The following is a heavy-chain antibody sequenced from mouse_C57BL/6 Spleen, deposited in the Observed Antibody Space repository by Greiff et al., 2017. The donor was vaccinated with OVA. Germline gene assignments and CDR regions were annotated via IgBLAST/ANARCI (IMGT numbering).Heavy chain of an antibody. CDR3: ARWDGYSYFDY. J-gene: IGHJ2*01. Sequence: QLQQPGAELVMPGASVKLSCKASGYTFTSYWMHWVKQRPGQGLEWIGEIDPSDSYTNYNQKFKGKFTLTVDKSSSTAYMQRSSLTSEDSAVYYCARWDGYSYFDYWGQGTTLTVSS. CDR1: GYTFTSYW. CDR2: IDPSDSYT. D-gene: IGHD2-3*01. V-gene: IGHV1-69*01.